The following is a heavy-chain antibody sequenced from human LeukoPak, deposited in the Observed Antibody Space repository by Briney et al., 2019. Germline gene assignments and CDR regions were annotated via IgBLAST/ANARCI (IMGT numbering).Heavy chain of an antibody. D-gene: IGHD2-21*01. CDR2: ISAYNGKT. J-gene: IGHJ3*02. Sequence: GASVNVSCKASGYTFTSYGISWLRQAPGHGLEWMGWISAYNGKTNYAQKLQGRVTMTTDTSTSTAYMELRSLRSDDTAVYYCARVREECGGDCYWDDAFDIWGQGTMVTVSS. CDR1: GYTFTSYG. CDR3: ARVREECGGDCYWDDAFDI. V-gene: IGHV1-18*01.